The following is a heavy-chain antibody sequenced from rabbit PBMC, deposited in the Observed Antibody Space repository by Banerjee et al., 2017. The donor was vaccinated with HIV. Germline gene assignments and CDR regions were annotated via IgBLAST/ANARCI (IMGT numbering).Heavy chain of an antibody. CDR2: IFAGTFSST. CDR1: GFSFSSDCY. Sequence: QQLVESGGGLVKPGASLTLTCKASGFSFSSDCYMCWVRQAPGKGLEWIGCIFAGTFSSTYYASWAKGRFTISKTSSTTVTLQMTSLTAADTATYFCATTGYGVSTDYKLWGPGTLVTVS. CDR3: ATTGYGVSTDYKL. D-gene: IGHD3-1*01. J-gene: IGHJ4*01. V-gene: IGHV1S40*01.